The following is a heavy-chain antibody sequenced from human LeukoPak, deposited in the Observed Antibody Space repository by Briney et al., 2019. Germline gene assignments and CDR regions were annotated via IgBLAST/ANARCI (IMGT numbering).Heavy chain of an antibody. Sequence: PGGSLRLSCAASGFTFSSYSMNWVRQAPGKGLEWVSYISSSSSTIYYADSVKGQFTISRDNAKNSLYLQMNSLRAEDTAVYYCARDSSGWHNYYYYGMDVWGQGTTVTVSS. CDR3: ARDSSGWHNYYYYGMDV. V-gene: IGHV3-48*01. D-gene: IGHD6-19*01. CDR1: GFTFSSYS. CDR2: ISSSSSTI. J-gene: IGHJ6*02.